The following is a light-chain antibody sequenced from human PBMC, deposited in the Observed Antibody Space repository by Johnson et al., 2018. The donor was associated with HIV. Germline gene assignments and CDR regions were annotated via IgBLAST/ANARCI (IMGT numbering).Light chain of an antibody. Sequence: QSVLTQPASVSAASGQKVNISCSGSSYNIGNYYVSWYQHLPGTAPKLLIYDNNKRPSGIPDRFSGSKSGTSATLVITGLQTGDEADYYCGTWDSSLISNVFGPGTKVTVL. J-gene: IGLJ1*01. V-gene: IGLV1-51*01. CDR3: GTWDSSLISNV. CDR1: SYNIGNYY. CDR2: DNN.